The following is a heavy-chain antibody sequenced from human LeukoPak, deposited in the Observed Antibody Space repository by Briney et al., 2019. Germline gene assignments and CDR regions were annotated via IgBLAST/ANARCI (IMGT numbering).Heavy chain of an antibody. V-gene: IGHV3-21*01. D-gene: IGHD5-18*01. Sequence: GSLRLSCAASGFTFSSYSMNWVRQAPGKGLEWVSSISSSSSYIYYADSVKGRFTISRDNAKNSLYLQMNSLRAEDTAVYYCARISFGYSYGYSDYWGQGTLVTVSS. CDR3: ARISFGYSYGYSDY. CDR1: GFTFSSYS. CDR2: ISSSSSYI. J-gene: IGHJ4*02.